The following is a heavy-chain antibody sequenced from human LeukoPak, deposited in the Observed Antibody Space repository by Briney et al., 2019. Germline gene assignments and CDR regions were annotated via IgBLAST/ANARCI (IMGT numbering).Heavy chain of an antibody. V-gene: IGHV3-73*01. CDR2: IRSKANSYAT. CDR1: GFTFSGSA. D-gene: IGHD3-10*01. CDR3: TRARTHYYGSAPFDP. Sequence: GGSLRLSCAASGFTFSGSAMHWVRQASGKGLEWVGRIRSKANSYATAYAASVKGRFTISRDDSKNTAYLQMNSLKTEDTAVYYCTRARTHYYGSAPFDPWGQGTLVTVSS. J-gene: IGHJ5*02.